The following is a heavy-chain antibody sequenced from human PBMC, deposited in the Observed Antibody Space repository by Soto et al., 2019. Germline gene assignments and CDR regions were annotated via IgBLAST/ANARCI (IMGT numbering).Heavy chain of an antibody. D-gene: IGHD1-1*01. Sequence: WTWIRPRPGEGLEWFGYINHRGSLYYNPSLKSRVSMSVDTSKNQFSLNLSSVTAADTAVYYCARELPQRQGRNMDVWGQGTTVTVSS. CDR2: INHRGSL. V-gene: IGHV4-31*02. J-gene: IGHJ6*02. CDR3: ARELPQRQGRNMDV.